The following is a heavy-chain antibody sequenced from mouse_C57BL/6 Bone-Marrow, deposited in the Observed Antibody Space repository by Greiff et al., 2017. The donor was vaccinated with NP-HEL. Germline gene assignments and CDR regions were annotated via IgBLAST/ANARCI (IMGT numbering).Heavy chain of an antibody. CDR2: INDGGSYT. V-gene: IGHV5-4*03. CDR1: GFTFSSYA. J-gene: IGHJ3*01. CDR3: ARAGGGYEGTQFAY. Sequence: EVKLVESGGGLVKPGGSLKLSCAASGFTFSSYAMSWVRQTPGKRLEWVATINDGGSYTYYPDNVKGRFTISRDNAKNNLYLQMSHLKSEDTAMYYCARAGGGYEGTQFAYWGKGTLVTVSA. D-gene: IGHD2-3*01.